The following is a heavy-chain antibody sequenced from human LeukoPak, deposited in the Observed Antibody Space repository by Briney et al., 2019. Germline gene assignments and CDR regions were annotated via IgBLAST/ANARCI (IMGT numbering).Heavy chain of an antibody. CDR1: GFTFSSYG. CDR3: AKNKRYLDWLSLIES. D-gene: IGHD3-9*01. Sequence: GGSLRLSCAASGFTFSSYGMSWVRQAPGKGLEWVSAISGSGGSTYYADSVKGRFTISRDNSESTLYLQMNSLTAEDTALYYCAKNKRYLDWLSLIESWGQGTLVTVSS. CDR2: ISGSGGST. J-gene: IGHJ4*02. V-gene: IGHV3-23*01.